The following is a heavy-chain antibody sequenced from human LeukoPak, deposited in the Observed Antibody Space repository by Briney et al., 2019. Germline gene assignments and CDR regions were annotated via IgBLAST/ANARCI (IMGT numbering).Heavy chain of an antibody. Sequence: ASVKVSCKASGYTFTSYYMHWVRQAPGQGLEWMGIINPSGGSTSYAQKFQGRVTMTRDTSTGTVYMELSSLRSEDTAVYYCARSGYDGYYYYYYMDVWGKGTTVTISS. V-gene: IGHV1-46*03. CDR1: GYTFTSYY. J-gene: IGHJ6*03. D-gene: IGHD5-12*01. CDR2: INPSGGST. CDR3: ARSGYDGYYYYYYMDV.